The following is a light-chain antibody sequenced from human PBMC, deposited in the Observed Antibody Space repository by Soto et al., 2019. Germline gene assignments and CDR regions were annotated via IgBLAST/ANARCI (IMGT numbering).Light chain of an antibody. J-gene: IGKJ1*01. CDR3: QQYYFWPRA. CDR2: DAS. V-gene: IGKV3-15*01. Sequence: VMTQSPAALSVSAGGRASLSCRASQSVSDNLAWYQQTRGQAPRLLIFDASTRAPGIPARFSASGSGTDFTLTINSLQSEDSAIYFCQQYYFWPRAFGQGTKVDI. CDR1: QSVSDN.